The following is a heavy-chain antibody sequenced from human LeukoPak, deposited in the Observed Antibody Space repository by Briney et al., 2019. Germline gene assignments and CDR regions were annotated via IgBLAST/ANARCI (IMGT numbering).Heavy chain of an antibody. V-gene: IGHV1-8*01. CDR2: MNPNSGNT. D-gene: IGHD1-26*01. J-gene: IGHJ6*02. CDR1: GYTFTSYD. Sequence: ASVKVSCKASGYTFTSYDINWVRQATGQGLEWMGWMNPNSGNTGYAQKFQGRVTMTRNTSISTAYMELSSLRSEDMAVYYCARGGVGATKYYYYYGMDVWGQGTTVTVSS. CDR3: ARGGVGATKYYYYYGMDV.